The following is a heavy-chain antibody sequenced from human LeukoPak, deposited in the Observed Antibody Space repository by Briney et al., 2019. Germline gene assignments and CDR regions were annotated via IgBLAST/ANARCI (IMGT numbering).Heavy chain of an antibody. CDR1: GYNFTSYT. CDR3: ARDEGAPIAAANV. CDR2: ISAYNGNT. Sequence: ASVKVSCKASGYNFTSYTISWVRQAPGPGLERMGWISAYNGNTNYGQKLQGRVTMTTDTSTSTAYMELRSLRPDDTAVYYCARDEGAPIAAANVWGRGTMVTVSS. V-gene: IGHV1-18*01. J-gene: IGHJ3*01. D-gene: IGHD6-13*01.